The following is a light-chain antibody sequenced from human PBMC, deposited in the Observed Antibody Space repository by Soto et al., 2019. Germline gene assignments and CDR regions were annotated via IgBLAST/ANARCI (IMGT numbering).Light chain of an antibody. CDR2: SNN. Sequence: QSVLTQPPSVSGAPGQRVTISCTGSSSNIGAGHAVHWYQKLPGTAPKLLIHSNNNRPSGVPDRFSGSKSGTSASLAIAGLQADDEADDDCQSYDPTLRTSLFGGGTQLTVL. CDR1: SSNIGAGHA. CDR3: QSYDPTLRTSL. J-gene: IGLJ2*01. V-gene: IGLV1-40*01.